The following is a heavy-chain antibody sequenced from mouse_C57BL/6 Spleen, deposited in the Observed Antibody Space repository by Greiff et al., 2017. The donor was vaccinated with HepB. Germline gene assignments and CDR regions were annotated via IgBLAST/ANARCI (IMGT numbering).Heavy chain of an antibody. V-gene: IGHV5-17*01. J-gene: IGHJ2*01. CDR3: ARGDGYYVVYFDY. CDR1: GFTFSDYG. D-gene: IGHD2-3*01. Sequence: EVMLVESGGGLVKPGGSLKLSCAASGFTFSDYGMHWVRQAPEKGLEWVAYISSGSSTIYYADTVKGRFTISRDNAKNTLFLQMTSLRSEDTAMYYCARGDGYYVVYFDYWGQGTTLTVSS. CDR2: ISSGSSTI.